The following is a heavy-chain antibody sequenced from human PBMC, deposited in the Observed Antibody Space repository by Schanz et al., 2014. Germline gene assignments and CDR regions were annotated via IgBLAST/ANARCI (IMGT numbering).Heavy chain of an antibody. CDR3: ARIGGSDFDY. CDR2: IGNGGVTI. J-gene: IGHJ4*02. CDR1: GFPFSDYF. V-gene: IGHV3-11*01. Sequence: QVQLVDSGGGLVKPGGSLRLSCTASGFPFSDYFMAWIRQPPGRGLEWVSYIGNGGVTIYYADSVKGRFTISRDNSKNSLYLQMNSQRAEDTAVYYCARIGGSDFDYWAQGTLVTVSS. D-gene: IGHD3-10*01.